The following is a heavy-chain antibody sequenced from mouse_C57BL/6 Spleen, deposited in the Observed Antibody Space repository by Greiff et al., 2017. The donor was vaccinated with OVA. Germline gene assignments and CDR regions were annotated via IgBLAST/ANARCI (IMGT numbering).Heavy chain of an antibody. CDR2: IDPSDSET. Sequence: QVQLQQPGAELVRPGSSVKLSCKASGYTFTSYWMHWVKQRPIQGLEWIGNIDPSDSETHYTQKFKDKATLTVDKSSSTAYMQLSSLTSEDSAVYYWASGDYYGSSYWCFDVWGTGTTVTVSS. CDR3: ASGDYYGSSYWCFDV. D-gene: IGHD1-1*01. J-gene: IGHJ1*03. CDR1: GYTFTSYW. V-gene: IGHV1-52*01.